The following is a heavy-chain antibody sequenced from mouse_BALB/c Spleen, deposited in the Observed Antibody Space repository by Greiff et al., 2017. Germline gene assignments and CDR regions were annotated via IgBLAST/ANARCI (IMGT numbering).Heavy chain of an antibody. CDR1: GFAFSSYD. CDR2: ISSGGGST. D-gene: IGHD1-2*01. Sequence: EVQRVESGGGLVKPGGSLKLSCAASGFAFSSYDMSWVRQTPEKRLEWVAYISSGGGSTYYPDTVKGRFTISRDNAKNTLYLQMSSLKSEDTAMYYCARHEAALDYWGQGTTLTVSA. CDR3: ARHEAALDY. V-gene: IGHV5-12-1*01. J-gene: IGHJ2*01.